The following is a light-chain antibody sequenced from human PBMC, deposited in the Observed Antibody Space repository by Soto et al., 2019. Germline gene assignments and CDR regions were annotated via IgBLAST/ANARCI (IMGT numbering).Light chain of an antibody. J-gene: IGKJ2*01. CDR1: QSISNNY. V-gene: IGKV3-20*01. CDR3: QQYGSSPNT. Sequence: EIVLTQSPGTQSLSPGERATLSCRASQSISNNYLAWYQQKPGQASRLLIYGASTRATGIPDRFSGSGSGTDFTLTISRLEPEDFAVYYCQQYGSSPNTFGQGAKLEIK. CDR2: GAS.